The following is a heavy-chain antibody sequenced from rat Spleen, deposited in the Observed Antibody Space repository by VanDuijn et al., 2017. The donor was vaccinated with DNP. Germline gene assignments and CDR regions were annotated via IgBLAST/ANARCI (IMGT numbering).Heavy chain of an antibody. Sequence: EVHLVESGGGLVQPGRSMKLSCEGSGFMFSNYYMAWVRQAPTKGLEWVATIFNGGGITYHGDSVKGRFTISRDDTKSTLYLQMDSLRSEDTATYCCARHGTSHRTTFDYWGQGVMVTVSS. CDR1: GFMFSNYY. D-gene: IGHD1-10*01. J-gene: IGHJ2*01. V-gene: IGHV5-25*01. CDR2: IFNGGGIT. CDR3: ARHGTSHRTTFDY.